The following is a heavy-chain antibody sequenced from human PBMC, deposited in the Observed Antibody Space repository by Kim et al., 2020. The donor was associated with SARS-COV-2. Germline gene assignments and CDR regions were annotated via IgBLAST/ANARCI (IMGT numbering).Heavy chain of an antibody. D-gene: IGHD1-26*01. V-gene: IGHV1-24*01. CDR3: ATVGVSGSYYRDYFDY. Sequence: ASVKVSCKVSGYTLTELSMHWVRQAPGKGLEWMGGFDPEDGETIYAQKFQGRVTMTEDTSTDTAYMELSSLRSEDTAVYYCATVGVSGSYYRDYFDYWGQGTLVTVSS. CDR1: GYTLTELS. J-gene: IGHJ4*02. CDR2: FDPEDGET.